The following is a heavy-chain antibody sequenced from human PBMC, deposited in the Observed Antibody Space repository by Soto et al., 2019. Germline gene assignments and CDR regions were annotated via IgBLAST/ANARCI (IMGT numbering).Heavy chain of an antibody. CDR2: ISAYNGNT. V-gene: IGHV1-18*01. Sequence: QVQLVQSGAEVKKPGASVKVSCKASGYTFTSYGISWVRQAPGQGLEWMGWISAYNGNTNYAQKLQGRVTMTTDTSTSTAYMELRSLRSDDTAVYYRARSDCSGGSCYSYYFDYWGQGTLVTVSS. J-gene: IGHJ4*02. CDR1: GYTFTSYG. CDR3: ARSDCSGGSCYSYYFDY. D-gene: IGHD2-15*01.